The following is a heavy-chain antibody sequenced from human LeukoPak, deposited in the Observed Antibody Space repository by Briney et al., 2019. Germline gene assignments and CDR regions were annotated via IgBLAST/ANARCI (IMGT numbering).Heavy chain of an antibody. V-gene: IGHV1-69*05. CDR1: GGTFSSYA. J-gene: IGHJ4*02. CDR2: IIPIFGTA. Sequence: GASVKVSCKASGGTFSSYAISWVRQAPGQGLEWMGGIIPIFGTANYAQKFQGRVTITTDESTSTAYMELSRLRSDDTAVYYCASSISMAGFDYWGQGTLVTVSS. D-gene: IGHD3-10*01. CDR3: ASSISMAGFDY.